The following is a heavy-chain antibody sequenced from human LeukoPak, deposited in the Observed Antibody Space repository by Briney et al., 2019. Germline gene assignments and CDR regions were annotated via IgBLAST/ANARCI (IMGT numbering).Heavy chain of an antibody. J-gene: IGHJ3*02. Sequence: GASVKVSCKASGYTFTGYSMHWVRQAPGQGLEWMGWINPNSGGTKYAQKFQRRVTMTRDTSISTAYMELSRLRSDDTAVYYCATGVVPAARGAPDAFDIWGQGTMVTVSS. CDR3: ATGVVPAARGAPDAFDI. V-gene: IGHV1-2*02. D-gene: IGHD2-2*01. CDR2: INPNSGGT. CDR1: GYTFTGYS.